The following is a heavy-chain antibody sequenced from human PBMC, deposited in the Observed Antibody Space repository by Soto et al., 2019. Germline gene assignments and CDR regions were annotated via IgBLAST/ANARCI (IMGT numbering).Heavy chain of an antibody. Sequence: QPPGKGLEWIGYIYDSGTTTYNAALKRRVSISAETSKNQFSLNLRSVTAADTAIFYCARQNSGEEGYFLDFWGQGVLVTVSP. V-gene: IGHV4-59*08. CDR3: ARQNSGEEGYFLDF. CDR2: IYDSGTT. J-gene: IGHJ4*02. D-gene: IGHD4-17*01.